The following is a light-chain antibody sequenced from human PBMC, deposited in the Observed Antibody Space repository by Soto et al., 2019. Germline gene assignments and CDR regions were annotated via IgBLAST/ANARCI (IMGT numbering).Light chain of an antibody. V-gene: IGKV3-20*01. Sequence: EFVLTQSPGTLSLSPGEGATLSCRASQTVRNNYLAWYQQKPGQAPRLLIYDASSRATGIPDRFSGGGSGTDFTLTISRLEPEDFAVYYCQQFSSYPLTFXGGTKVDIK. J-gene: IGKJ4*01. CDR2: DAS. CDR1: QTVRNNY. CDR3: QQFSSYPLT.